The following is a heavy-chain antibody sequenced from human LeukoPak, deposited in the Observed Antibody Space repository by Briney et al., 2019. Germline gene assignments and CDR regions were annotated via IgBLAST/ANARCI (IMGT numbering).Heavy chain of an antibody. D-gene: IGHD3-10*01. J-gene: IGHJ3*02. Sequence: GESLKISCKGSGYSFTSYWIGWVRQMPGKGLEWMGIIYPGDSDTRYSPSFQGQVTISADKSISTAYLQWSSLKASDTAMYYCARPRLGSGHHYGHDAFDIWGQGTMVTVSS. CDR1: GYSFTSYW. CDR2: IYPGDSDT. CDR3: ARPRLGSGHHYGHDAFDI. V-gene: IGHV5-51*01.